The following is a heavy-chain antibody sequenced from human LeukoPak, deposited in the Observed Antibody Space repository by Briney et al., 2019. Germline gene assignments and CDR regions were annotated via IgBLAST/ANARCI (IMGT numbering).Heavy chain of an antibody. D-gene: IGHD6-13*01. J-gene: IGHJ6*03. CDR2: INHSGST. Sequence: PSETLSLTCAVYGGSFSVYYWSWIRQPPGKGLERIGEINHSGSTNYNPSLKSRVTISVDTSKKQFSLKLSSVTAADTAVYYCARGWAAAVYYYMDVWGKGTTVTVSS. CDR1: GGSFSVYY. V-gene: IGHV4-34*01. CDR3: ARGWAAAVYYYMDV.